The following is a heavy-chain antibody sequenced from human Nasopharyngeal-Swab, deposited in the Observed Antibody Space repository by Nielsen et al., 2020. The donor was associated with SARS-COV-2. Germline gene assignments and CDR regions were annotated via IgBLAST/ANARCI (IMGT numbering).Heavy chain of an antibody. CDR1: GASISDYH. Sequence: SETLSLTCHPSGASISDYHCSWIRQPPGKGLEWIGEMKPNGFNNFNPSLKSRVTISIDKSKNQFLLKLNSVAAADTAVYYCAGHPADFDFWGQGTLVIVSS. V-gene: IGHV4-34*01. CDR3: AGHPADFDF. D-gene: IGHD6-13*01. CDR2: MKPNGFN. J-gene: IGHJ4*02.